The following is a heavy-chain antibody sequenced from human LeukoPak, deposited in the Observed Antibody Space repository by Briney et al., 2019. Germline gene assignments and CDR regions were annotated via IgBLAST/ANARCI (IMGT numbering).Heavy chain of an antibody. CDR3: ARGSTSCDSCDSMDV. V-gene: IGHV3-21*01. D-gene: IGHD2-2*01. Sequence: GGSLRLSCAASGFTFSSYSMNWVRQAPGKGLEWVSSISSSSSYIYYADSVKGRFTISRDNAKNSLYLQMNSLRAEDTAVYYCARGSTSCDSCDSMDVWGQGTTVTVSS. CDR2: ISSSSSYI. J-gene: IGHJ6*02. CDR1: GFTFSSYS.